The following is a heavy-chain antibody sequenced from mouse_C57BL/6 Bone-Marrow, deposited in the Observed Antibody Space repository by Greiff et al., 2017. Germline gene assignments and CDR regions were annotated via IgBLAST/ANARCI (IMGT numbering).Heavy chain of an antibody. CDR1: GYTFTSYT. J-gene: IGHJ4*01. Sequence: VKLMESGAELARPGASVKLSCKASGYTFTSYTMHWVKQRPGQGLEWIGYINPSSGYTKYNQKVKDKATLTADKSSSTAYMQLSSLTSEDSAVYYCEGGLIDDWGQGTSVTVSS. CDR2: INPSSGYT. V-gene: IGHV1-4*01. D-gene: IGHD2-4*01. CDR3: EGGLIDD.